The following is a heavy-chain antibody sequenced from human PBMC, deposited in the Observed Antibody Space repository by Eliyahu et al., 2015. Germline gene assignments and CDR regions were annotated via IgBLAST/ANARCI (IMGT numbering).Heavy chain of an antibody. CDR1: GFPXSSYA. Sequence: EVQLLESGGGLVQPGGSLXLXWXASGFPXSSYAMNWVRQAPGKGLEXVSTISGGGDATYYADAVKGRFTISRDNSEKTLFLQMNSLRAEDTAEYYCTKTPSYSTGWYDYWGQGTLVTVSS. CDR2: ISGGGDAT. V-gene: IGHV3-23*01. J-gene: IGHJ4*02. CDR3: TKTPSYSTGWYDY. D-gene: IGHD6-13*01.